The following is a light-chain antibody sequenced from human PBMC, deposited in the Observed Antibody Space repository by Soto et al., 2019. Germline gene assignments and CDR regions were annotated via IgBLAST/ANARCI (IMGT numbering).Light chain of an antibody. CDR1: QSINSF. Sequence: NGLTQSPGTLSLSTGEGATLSCRASQSINSFLAWYQQRRGQAPRLLVHGASNRATGIPDRFSGSGSGTDFTLTISRLEPEDFAVYYCQQYGGSPRTFGQGTKV. J-gene: IGKJ1*01. V-gene: IGKV3-20*01. CDR2: GAS. CDR3: QQYGGSPRT.